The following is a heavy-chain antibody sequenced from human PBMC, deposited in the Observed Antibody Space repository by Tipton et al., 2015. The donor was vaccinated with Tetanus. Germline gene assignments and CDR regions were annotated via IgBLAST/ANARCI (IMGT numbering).Heavy chain of an antibody. D-gene: IGHD3-16*01. CDR3: AREDGGPTLDYFDS. CDR2: ITFDGNTK. CDR1: GFTFTRYA. V-gene: IGHV3-30-3*01. Sequence: QLVQSGGGVVQPGKSLRLSCAASGFTFTRYAMHWVRQAPGKGLQWVAVITFDGNTKYYVDSVKGRFTLSRDNSKNTLYLQMNSLKIEDTAVYYCAREDGGPTLDYFDSWGQGALVIVSS. J-gene: IGHJ4*02.